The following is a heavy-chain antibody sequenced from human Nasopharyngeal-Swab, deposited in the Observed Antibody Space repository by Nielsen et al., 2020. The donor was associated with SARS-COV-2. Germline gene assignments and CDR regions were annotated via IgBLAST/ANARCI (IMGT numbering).Heavy chain of an antibody. CDR3: AKDRDVVVVAATFLDY. D-gene: IGHD2-15*01. J-gene: IGHJ4*02. Sequence: GESLKISCAASGFTFSSYTIHWVRQAPGKGLEWVAVISYDASDKYYADSVKGRFTISRDNSKNTLYLQMNSLRAEDTAVYYCAKDRDVVVVAATFLDYWGQGTLVTVSS. V-gene: IGHV3-30*04. CDR1: GFTFSSYT. CDR2: ISYDASDK.